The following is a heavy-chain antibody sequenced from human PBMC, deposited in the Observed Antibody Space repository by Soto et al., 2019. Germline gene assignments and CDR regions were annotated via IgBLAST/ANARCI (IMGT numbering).Heavy chain of an antibody. D-gene: IGHD4-17*01. CDR1: GFTFSSYG. V-gene: IGHV3-33*01. J-gene: IGHJ1*01. CDR3: ASGGDYGGGYFQH. CDR2: IWYDGSNK. Sequence: QVQLVESGGGVVQPGRSLRLSCAASGFTFSSYGMHWVRQAPGKWLEWVAVIWYDGSNKYYADSVKGRFTISRDNSKNTLYLQMNSLRAEDTAVYYCASGGDYGGGYFQHWGQGTLVTVSS.